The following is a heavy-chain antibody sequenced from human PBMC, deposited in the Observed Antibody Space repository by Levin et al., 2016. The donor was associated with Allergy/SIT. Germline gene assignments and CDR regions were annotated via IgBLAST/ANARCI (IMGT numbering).Heavy chain of an antibody. J-gene: IGHJ6*02. Sequence: GESLKISCAASGFTFSRYGLSWVRQAPGKGLEWVGIISSDGSIKYDADSVKGRFTISTDNSKNTLDVQVNSLRTEDTTVSYCARGTVVRRWLKGAMDVWGLGTTVTVSS. CDR1: GFTFSRYG. V-gene: IGHV3-30-3*01. CDR2: ISSDGSIK. CDR3: ARGTVVRRWLKGAMDV. D-gene: IGHD6-19*01.